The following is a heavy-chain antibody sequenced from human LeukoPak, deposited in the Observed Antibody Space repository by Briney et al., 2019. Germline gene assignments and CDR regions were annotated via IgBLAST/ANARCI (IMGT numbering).Heavy chain of an antibody. D-gene: IGHD5-18*01. CDR3: ALLKVTDGYADY. Sequence: PGGSLRLSCAASGFTFSRYWMHWVRQAPGKGLVWVSRINSDGSSTDYADSVKGRFTISRDNAKNTLHLQMNSLRADDTALYYCALLKVTDGYADYWGQGTLVTVSS. V-gene: IGHV3-74*01. J-gene: IGHJ4*02. CDR2: INSDGSST. CDR1: GFTFSRYW.